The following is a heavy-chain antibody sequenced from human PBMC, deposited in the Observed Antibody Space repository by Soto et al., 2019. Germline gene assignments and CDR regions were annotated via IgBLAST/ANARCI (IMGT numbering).Heavy chain of an antibody. V-gene: IGHV4-30-2*01. D-gene: IGHD3-16*02. J-gene: IGHJ4*02. CDR3: ARGSWGLSYFDY. Sequence: SETLSRTSAISGGSISSGGYSWNWIRQPPGKGLEWIGYIYHSGSTYYNPSLKSRVTISVDRSKNQFSLKLSSVTAADTAVYYCARGSWGLSYFDYWGQGTLVTVS. CDR2: IYHSGST. CDR1: GGSISSGGYS.